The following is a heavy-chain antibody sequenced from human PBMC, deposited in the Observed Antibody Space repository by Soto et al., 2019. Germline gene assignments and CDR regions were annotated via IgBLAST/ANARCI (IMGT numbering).Heavy chain of an antibody. V-gene: IGHV4-30-4*01. CDR1: GGSISSGDYY. J-gene: IGHJ6*02. CDR3: ARGPGEDIVVVPAASSPYYYYGMDV. D-gene: IGHD2-2*01. Sequence: SETLSLTCTVSGGSISSGDYYWSWIRQNPGKGLEWIGYINYSGSTYYNPSLKSRVTISVDTYKNQFSLKLSSVTAADTAVYYCARGPGEDIVVVPAASSPYYYYGMDVWGQGTTVTVSS. CDR2: INYSGST.